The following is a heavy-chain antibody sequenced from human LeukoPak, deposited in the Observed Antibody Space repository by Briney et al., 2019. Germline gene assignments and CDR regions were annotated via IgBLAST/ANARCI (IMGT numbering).Heavy chain of an antibody. CDR3: AKEFAP. Sequence: SETLSLICTVSGLSINTDTYYWTWIRQPDGKGLEWIGLIYTSGGTNYNPSLKSRVTISVDTSKNQFFLKLTSVTAADTAMYYCAKEFAPWGQGTLVTVSS. CDR1: GLSINTDTYY. CDR2: IYTSGGT. J-gene: IGHJ5*02. V-gene: IGHV4-61*02.